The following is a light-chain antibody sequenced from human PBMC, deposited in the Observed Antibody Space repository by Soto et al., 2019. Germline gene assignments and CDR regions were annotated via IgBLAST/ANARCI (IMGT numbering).Light chain of an antibody. CDR3: QSYDSSLSSVV. CDR2: ANS. V-gene: IGLV1-40*01. Sequence: QAVVTQPPSVSGAPGQRVTISCTGSSCNIGAGFDVHWYQQLPGTAPKLLIYANSNRPSGVPDRFSGSKSGTSASLAITGLQAEDEADYYCQSYDSSLSSVVFGGGTKVTVL. CDR1: SCNIGAGFD. J-gene: IGLJ2*01.